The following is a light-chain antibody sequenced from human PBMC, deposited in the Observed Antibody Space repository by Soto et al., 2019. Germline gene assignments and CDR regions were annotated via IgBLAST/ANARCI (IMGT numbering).Light chain of an antibody. J-gene: IGKJ5*01. Sequence: DIVMTQSPATLSVTPGERATLSCRACQSVSSNLAWYQQKPGQAPRLLISGASTRATGIPARLSGSGSGTEFTLTISSLRSEDFAVYYCQQYDNWPITFGQGTRLEIK. CDR2: GAS. CDR1: QSVSSN. V-gene: IGKV3-15*01. CDR3: QQYDNWPIT.